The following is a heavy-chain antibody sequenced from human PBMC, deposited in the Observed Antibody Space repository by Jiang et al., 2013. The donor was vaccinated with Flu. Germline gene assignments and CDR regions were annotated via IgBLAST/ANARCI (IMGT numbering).Heavy chain of an antibody. Sequence: GLVKPSQTLSLTCTVSGGSISSGGYYWSWIRQHPGKGLEWIGYIYYSGSTYYNPSLKSRVSISVDTSKKQFSLKLSSVTAADTAVYYCAKTHPARYFDLWGRGTLVTVSS. CDR3: AKTHPARYFDL. J-gene: IGHJ2*01. V-gene: IGHV4-31*03. CDR1: GGSISSGGYY. D-gene: IGHD2-2*01. CDR2: IYYSGST.